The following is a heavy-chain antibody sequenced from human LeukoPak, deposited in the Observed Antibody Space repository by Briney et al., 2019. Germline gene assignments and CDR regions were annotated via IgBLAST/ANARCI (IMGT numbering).Heavy chain of an antibody. CDR3: ARGTDYYDSGGYVYFDL. Sequence: GGSLRLSCAASGLTFSTYWMNWVRQAPGKGLEWVANIKEDGSEKYYVDSVKGRFTISRDNAKNSLYLQMNSLRAEDTALYYCARGTDYYDSGGYVYFDLWGRGTLVTVSS. V-gene: IGHV3-7*01. CDR2: IKEDGSEK. CDR1: GLTFSTYW. J-gene: IGHJ2*01. D-gene: IGHD3-22*01.